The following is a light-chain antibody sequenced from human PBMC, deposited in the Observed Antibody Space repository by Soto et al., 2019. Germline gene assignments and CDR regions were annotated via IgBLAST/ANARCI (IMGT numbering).Light chain of an antibody. Sequence: DIQMTQSPSSLSASVGDSVTISCRASQGISNYLAWYQQKPGKAPKLLIYAASTLQADVPSRFSGSGFGTVFALTISGLQPEDVATYFCQSFGSAPWTFGQGTKVEL. CDR3: QSFGSAPWT. V-gene: IGKV1-27*01. J-gene: IGKJ1*01. CDR1: QGISNY. CDR2: AAS.